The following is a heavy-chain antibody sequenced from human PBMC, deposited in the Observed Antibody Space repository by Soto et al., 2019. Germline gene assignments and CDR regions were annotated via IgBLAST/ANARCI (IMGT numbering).Heavy chain of an antibody. CDR3: VTWLSAHFDY. CDR2: IDGPTTNT. Sequence: PSETLRLSCAASGFTFAHYAMMWARQAPGRGLEWVSTIDGPTTNTHYIDSVKGRFFISRDNAINTVYLQMNGLRAEDTAVYYCVTWLSAHFDYWGRGTLVTVSS. CDR1: GFTFAHYA. J-gene: IGHJ4*02. V-gene: IGHV3-23*05. D-gene: IGHD6-19*01.